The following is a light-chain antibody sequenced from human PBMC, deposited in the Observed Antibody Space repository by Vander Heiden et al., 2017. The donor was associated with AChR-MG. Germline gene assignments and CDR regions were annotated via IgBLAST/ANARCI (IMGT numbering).Light chain of an antibody. CDR1: AGSVCTSYY. CDR2: STN. J-gene: IGLJ3*02. Sequence: QTVVTQAPSFSVSPGGTVTLTCGLSAGSVCTSYYPNWNQQTPGQAPRTVVYSTNTLSSEVPGRFSGANCENTSARTITGAKADDESDYYRVLDLCSGIWVFGGGTKLTVL. V-gene: IGLV8-61*01. CDR3: VLDLCSGIWV.